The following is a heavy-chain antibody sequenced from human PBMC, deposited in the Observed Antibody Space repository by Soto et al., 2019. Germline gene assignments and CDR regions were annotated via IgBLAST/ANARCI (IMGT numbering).Heavy chain of an antibody. CDR2: IVVGSGNT. J-gene: IGHJ4*02. CDR3: AAAVANYDFWSGYYKTDYFDY. D-gene: IGHD3-3*01. CDR1: GFTFTSSA. Sequence: SVKVSCKASGFTFTSSAVQWVRQARGQRLEWIGWIVVGSGNTNYAQKFQERVTITRDMSTSTAYMELSSLRSEDTAVYYCAAAVANYDFWSGYYKTDYFDYWGQGTLVTVSS. V-gene: IGHV1-58*01.